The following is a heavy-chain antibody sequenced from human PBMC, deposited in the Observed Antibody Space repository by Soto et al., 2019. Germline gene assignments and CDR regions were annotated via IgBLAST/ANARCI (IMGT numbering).Heavy chain of an antibody. J-gene: IGHJ4*02. CDR1: GGTFSSYT. D-gene: IGHD4-4*01. V-gene: IGHV1-69*08. CDR2: IIPILGIA. Sequence: QVQLVQSGAEVKKPGSSVKVSCKASGGTFSSYTISWVRQAPGQGLEWMGRIIPILGIANYAQKFQGRVTITADKSTSTAYMELSSLRSEDTAVYYCARDKDYSNPPDSDYWGQGTLVTVSS. CDR3: ARDKDYSNPPDSDY.